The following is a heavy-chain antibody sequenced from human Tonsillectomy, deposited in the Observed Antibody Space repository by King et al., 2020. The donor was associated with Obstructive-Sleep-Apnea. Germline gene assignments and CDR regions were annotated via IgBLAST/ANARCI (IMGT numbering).Heavy chain of an antibody. CDR1: GFTFSSYA. CDR2: ISYDGSNK. CDR3: ARGGYSSGWYKEGFFDY. J-gene: IGHJ4*02. Sequence: VQLVESGGGVVQPGRSLRLSFAASGFTFSSYAMHWVRQAPGKGLEWVAGISYDGSNKYYADSVKGRFTISRDNSKKTLYLQMNSLRAEDTAVYYCARGGYSSGWYKEGFFDYWGQGTLVTVSS. V-gene: IGHV3-30-3*01. D-gene: IGHD6-19*01.